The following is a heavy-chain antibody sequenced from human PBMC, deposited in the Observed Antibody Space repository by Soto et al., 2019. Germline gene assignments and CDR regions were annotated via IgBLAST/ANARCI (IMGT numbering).Heavy chain of an antibody. D-gene: IGHD7-27*01. CDR2: INQDGGER. V-gene: IGHV3-7*01. CDR1: GFTFSSYW. Sequence: GGSLRLSCAGSGFTFSSYWMSWVRQAPGKGLEWLANINQDGGERYYVDSVKGRFTISRDNAKNSLYLQMNSLRAEDTAVYYCARGRPGPFDYWGQGTLVTVSS. J-gene: IGHJ4*02. CDR3: ARGRPGPFDY.